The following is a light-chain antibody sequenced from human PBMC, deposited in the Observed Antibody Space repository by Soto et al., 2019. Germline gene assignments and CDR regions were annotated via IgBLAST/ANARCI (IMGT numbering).Light chain of an antibody. CDR2: DAS. J-gene: IGKJ4*01. Sequence: EIVLTQSPATRSLSPGERAPLSCRASQSVSSYLAWYQQKPGQAPRLLIYDASNRATGIPARFSGSGSGTDFTLTISSLEPEDFAVYYCQQRRNWPRLTFGGGTKVDI. V-gene: IGKV3-11*01. CDR1: QSVSSY. CDR3: QQRRNWPRLT.